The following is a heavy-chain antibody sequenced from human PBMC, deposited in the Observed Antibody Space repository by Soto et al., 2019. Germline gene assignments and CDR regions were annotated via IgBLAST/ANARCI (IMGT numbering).Heavy chain of an antibody. CDR2: IYFSGST. V-gene: IGHV4-59*01. J-gene: IGHJ6*02. Sequence: PSETLSLTCTVSGGSISTFSWNWIRQPPGKGLEWIGYIYFSGSTNYNPSLKSRVTISVDTSKNQFSLNLSSVTAADTAVYYCTRGASWSAMDVWGQGATVTVS. CDR1: GGSISTFS. D-gene: IGHD6-13*01. CDR3: TRGASWSAMDV.